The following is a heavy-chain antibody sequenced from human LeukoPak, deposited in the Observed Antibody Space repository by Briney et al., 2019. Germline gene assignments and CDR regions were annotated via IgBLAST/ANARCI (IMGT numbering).Heavy chain of an antibody. CDR1: GLTFSKSA. Sequence: PGGSLRLPCAASGLTFSKSALTWVRQAPGKGLEWVSTITDVGDIFYTYSVRGRFTISRDNSKNTVYMQMDGLRAEDTAVYYCTRDRGGSPTDVFDYWGQGTLVTVSS. J-gene: IGHJ4*02. D-gene: IGHD2-15*01. CDR2: ITDVGDI. V-gene: IGHV3-23*01. CDR3: TRDRGGSPTDVFDY.